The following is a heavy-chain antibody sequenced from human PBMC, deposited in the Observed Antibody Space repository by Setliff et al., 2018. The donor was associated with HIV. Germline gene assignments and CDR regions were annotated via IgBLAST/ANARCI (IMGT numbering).Heavy chain of an antibody. J-gene: IGHJ4*02. V-gene: IGHV3-23*01. CDR2: ISHRDGNT. D-gene: IGHD2-21*01. CDR3: TTGID. CDR1: GFSFDVYA. Sequence: GGSLRLSCGASGFSFDVYAMSWVRQAPGQGLEWVSSISHRDGNTYYADSVKGRFTISRDNSKNTVYLQLNSLKIEDTAVYYCTTGIDWGQGTLVTVSS.